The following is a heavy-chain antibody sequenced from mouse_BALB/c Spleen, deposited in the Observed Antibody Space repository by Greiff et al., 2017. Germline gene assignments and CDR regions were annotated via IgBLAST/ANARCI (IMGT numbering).Heavy chain of an antibody. CDR1: GFNIQDTY. V-gene: IGHV14-3*02. CDR2: IDPANGNT. Sequence: VQLQQSGAELVKPGASVKLSCTASGFNIQDTYMHWVKQRPEQGLEWIGRIDPANGNTKYDPKFQGKATITADTSSNTAYLQLSSLTSEDTAVYYCARDYGSRFDYWGQGTTLTVSS. D-gene: IGHD1-1*01. J-gene: IGHJ2*01. CDR3: ARDYGSRFDY.